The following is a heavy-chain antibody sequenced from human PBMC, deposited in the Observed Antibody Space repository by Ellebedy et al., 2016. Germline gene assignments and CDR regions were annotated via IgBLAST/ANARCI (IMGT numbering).Heavy chain of an antibody. CDR3: ARHDYSNSFDY. J-gene: IGHJ4*02. Sequence: SETLSLTCTVSGGSISSGGYYWSWIRQHPGKGLEWIGYIYYSGSTYYNPSLKSRVTISVDTSKNQFSLKLSSMTAADTAVYYCARHDYSNSFDYWGQGALVTVSS. D-gene: IGHD4-11*01. CDR2: IYYSGST. CDR1: GGSISSGGYY. V-gene: IGHV4-31*03.